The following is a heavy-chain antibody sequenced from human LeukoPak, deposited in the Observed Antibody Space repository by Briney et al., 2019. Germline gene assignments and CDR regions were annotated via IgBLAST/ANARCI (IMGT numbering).Heavy chain of an antibody. CDR2: IYYSGST. Sequence: SETLSLTCTDSGGSISSYYWSWIRQPPGKGLEWIGYIYYSGSTNYSPSLKSRVTISVDTSKNQFSLKLSSVTAADTAVYYCARVDFDSGGYYHRFDYWGQGTLVTVSS. V-gene: IGHV4-59*01. CDR3: ARVDFDSGGYYHRFDY. D-gene: IGHD3-22*01. J-gene: IGHJ4*02. CDR1: GGSISSYY.